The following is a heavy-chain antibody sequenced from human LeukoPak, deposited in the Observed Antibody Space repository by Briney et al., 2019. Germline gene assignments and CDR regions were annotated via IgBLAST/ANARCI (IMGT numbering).Heavy chain of an antibody. J-gene: IGHJ3*02. CDR2: IAYSGST. CDR3: ARDYGGNSITFGI. CDR1: GGSISSHY. D-gene: IGHD4-23*01. V-gene: IGHV4-59*11. Sequence: SETLSPTCTVSGGSISSHYWSWIRQPPGKGLEWIGHIAYSGSTIYNPSLKSRVTITLDTSKNLFSLKPTSVTAADTAVYYCARDYGGNSITFGIWGQGTMVTVSS.